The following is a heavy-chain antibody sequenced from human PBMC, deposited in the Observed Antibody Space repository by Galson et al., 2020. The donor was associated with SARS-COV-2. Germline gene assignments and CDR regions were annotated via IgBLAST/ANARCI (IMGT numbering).Heavy chain of an antibody. CDR2: ISHSGNT. Sequence: ASETLSLTCTVSGASISSGSYYWSWIRQYPRKGLQWIGFISHSGNTYYNPSLKSRVTISPDTSKNQFSLQLSSVTAADTALYYCARWNYYDSRSYYSSFDYWGQGSLVTVSS. D-gene: IGHD3-10*01. CDR1: GASISSGSYY. J-gene: IGHJ4*02. V-gene: IGHV4-31*03. CDR3: ARWNYYDSRSYYSSFDY.